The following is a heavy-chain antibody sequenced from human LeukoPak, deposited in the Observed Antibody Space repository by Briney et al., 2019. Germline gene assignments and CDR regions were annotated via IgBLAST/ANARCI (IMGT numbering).Heavy chain of an antibody. CDR1: GGSISSYY. J-gene: IGHJ4*02. CDR2: KDYSGST. D-gene: IGHD6-13*01. V-gene: IGHV4-59*12. CDR3: ARDRAAAGTLGY. Sequence: SETLSLTCTVSGGSISSYYWSWIRQPAGKGLEWIGYKDYSGSTNYNRSLKSRVTISVDTSKNQFSLKLSSVTAADTAVYYCARDRAAAGTLGYWGQGTLVTVSS.